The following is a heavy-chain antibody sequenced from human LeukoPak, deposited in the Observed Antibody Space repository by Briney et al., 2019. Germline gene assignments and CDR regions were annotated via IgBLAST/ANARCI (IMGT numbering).Heavy chain of an antibody. J-gene: IGHJ4*02. Sequence: PGGSLRLSCAASGFGFSNFWMSWVRQAPGKGPEWVANIKEDGSLKNYVDSVEGRFTVSRDNAKNSLYLQMNSLRAEDTAVYYCARGGGDSLAFDYWGQGTLVTVSS. CDR2: IKEDGSLK. CDR3: ARGGGDSLAFDY. V-gene: IGHV3-7*01. D-gene: IGHD2-21*02. CDR1: GFGFSNFW.